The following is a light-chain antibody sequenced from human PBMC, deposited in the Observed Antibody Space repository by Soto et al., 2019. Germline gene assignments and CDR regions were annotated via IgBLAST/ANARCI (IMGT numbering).Light chain of an antibody. V-gene: IGLV3-1*01. Sequence: SSELTQPPSVSVSPGQTASITCSGDKLGDKYACWYQQKPGQSPELVIYQDSKRPSGIPERFSGSNSGNTATLTISGTQAMDEADYYCQAWDSSTVFGTGTKVTVL. CDR3: QAWDSSTV. J-gene: IGLJ1*01. CDR1: KLGDKY. CDR2: QDS.